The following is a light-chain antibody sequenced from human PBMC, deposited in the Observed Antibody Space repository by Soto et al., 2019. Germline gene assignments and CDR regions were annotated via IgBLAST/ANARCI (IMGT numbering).Light chain of an antibody. J-gene: IGKJ1*01. CDR1: QSISYW. V-gene: IGKV1-5*01. CDR2: DAS. Sequence: DIQMTQSSSTLSASVGDRVTITCRASQSISYWLAWYHQKPGQAPKLLIYDASSLESGATSRFSCSGSETELTLTISTLQPDDFATYYCKQYNSYFRTFGQGAKVNIK. CDR3: KQYNSYFRT.